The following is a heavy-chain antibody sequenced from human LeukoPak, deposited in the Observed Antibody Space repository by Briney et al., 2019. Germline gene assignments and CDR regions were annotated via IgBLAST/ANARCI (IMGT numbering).Heavy chain of an antibody. D-gene: IGHD3-16*01. J-gene: IGHJ4*02. CDR2: IIPIFGTA. V-gene: IGHV1-69*05. CDR3: AREGGLAHYFDY. CDR1: GGTFSSYA. Sequence: RASVKVSCKASGGTFSSYAISWVRQAPGQGLEWMGGIIPIFGTANYAQKFQGRVTITTDESTSTAYMELSSLRSEDTAVYYCAREGGLAHYFDYWGQGTLVTVSS.